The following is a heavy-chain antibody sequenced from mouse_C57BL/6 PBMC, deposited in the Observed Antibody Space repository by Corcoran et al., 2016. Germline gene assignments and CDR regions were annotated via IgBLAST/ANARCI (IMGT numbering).Heavy chain of an antibody. D-gene: IGHD4-1*01. J-gene: IGHJ4*01. Sequence: QVQLQQSGAELVKPGASVKISCKASGYAFSSYWMNWVKQRPGKGLEWIGQIYPGDGDTNYNGKFKGKATLTADKSSSTAYMQLSSLTSEDSAVYFCGRYPLGRYAMDYWGQGTSVTVSS. CDR3: GRYPLGRYAMDY. CDR2: IYPGDGDT. V-gene: IGHV1-80*01. CDR1: GYAFSSYW.